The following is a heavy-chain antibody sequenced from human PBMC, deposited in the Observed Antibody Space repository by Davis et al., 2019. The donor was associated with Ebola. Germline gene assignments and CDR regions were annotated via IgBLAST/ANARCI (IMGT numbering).Heavy chain of an antibody. V-gene: IGHV4-59*01. CDR2: IYYSGST. CDR3: ARGEDTAMVTGYYGMDV. CDR1: GGSFSSYY. D-gene: IGHD5-18*01. J-gene: IGHJ6*02. Sequence: SETLSLTCAVYGGSFSSYYWSWIRQPPGKGLEWIGYIYYSGSTNYNPSLKSRVTISVDTSKNQFSLKLSSVTAADTAVYYCARGEDTAMVTGYYGMDVWGQGTTVTVSS.